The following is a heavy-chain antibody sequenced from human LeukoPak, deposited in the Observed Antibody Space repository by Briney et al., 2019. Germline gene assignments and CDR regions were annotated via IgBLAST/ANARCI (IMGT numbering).Heavy chain of an antibody. V-gene: IGHV3-30*03. J-gene: IGHJ6*04. CDR1: GFTFSSYG. D-gene: IGHD5-18*01. CDR2: ISYDGSNK. CDR3: ARVKLWLRYYYYGMDV. Sequence: PGRSLRLSCAASGFTFSSYGMHWVRQAPGKGLEWVAVISYDGSNKYYADSVKGRFTISRDNSKNMLYLQMNSLRAEDTAVYYCARVKLWLRYYYYGMDVWGKGTTVTVSS.